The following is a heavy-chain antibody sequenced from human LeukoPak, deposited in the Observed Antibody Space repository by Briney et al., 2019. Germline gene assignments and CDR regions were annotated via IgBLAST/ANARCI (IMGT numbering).Heavy chain of an antibody. V-gene: IGHV4-59*12. Sequence: PSETLSLTCTVSGGSISSYYWTWIRQPPGKGREWIGSIYYSGGTYYNPSLKSRVTISVDTSKNQFSLKLSSVTAADTAVYYCAREFLVGAPYFDYWGQGTLVTVSS. D-gene: IGHD1-26*01. J-gene: IGHJ4*02. CDR3: AREFLVGAPYFDY. CDR2: IYYSGGT. CDR1: GGSISSYY.